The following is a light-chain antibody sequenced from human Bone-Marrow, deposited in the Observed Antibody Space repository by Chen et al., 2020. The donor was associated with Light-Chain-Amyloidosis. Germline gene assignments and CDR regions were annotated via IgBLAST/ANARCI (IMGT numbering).Light chain of an antibody. J-gene: IGLJ2*01. CDR1: DLPTKY. CDR3: QSADSSGTYEVI. Sequence: SYELTQPPSVSVSPGQTARITCSGDDLPTKYAYWYQQKPGQAPVLVIHRDTERPSGISERFSGSSSGTTAPLTISRVQAEDEADYHCQSADSSGTYEVIFGGGTKLTVL. CDR2: RDT. V-gene: IGLV3-25*03.